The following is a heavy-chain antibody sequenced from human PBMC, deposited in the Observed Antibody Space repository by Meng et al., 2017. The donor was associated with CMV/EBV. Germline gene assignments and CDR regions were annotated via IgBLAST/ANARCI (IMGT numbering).Heavy chain of an antibody. CDR1: GYSITSGYY. D-gene: IGHD2-15*01. J-gene: IGHJ4*02. CDR3: VRFALYCSGGSCYSGTWY. CDR2: IYYSGST. Sequence: SETLSLTCIVSGYSITSGYYWGWIRQPPGKGLEWIGSIYYSGSTYYNPSLKSRVTISVDTSKNQFSLKLSSVTAADTAVYYCVRFALYCSGGSCYSGTWYWGQGTLVTVSS. V-gene: IGHV4-38-2*02.